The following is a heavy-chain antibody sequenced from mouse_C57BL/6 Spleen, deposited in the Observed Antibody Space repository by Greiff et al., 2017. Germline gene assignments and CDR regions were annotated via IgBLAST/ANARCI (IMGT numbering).Heavy chain of an antibody. CDR2: IDPETGGT. D-gene: IGHD1-1*01. CDR3: RDTVHYFDY. Sequence: QVHVKQSGAELVRPGASVTLSCKASGYTFTDYEMHWVKQTPVHGLEWIGAIDPETGGTAYNQKFKGKAILTADKSSSTAYMELRSLTSADSAVYYCRDTVHYFDYWGQGTTLTVSS. CDR1: GYTFTDYE. V-gene: IGHV1-15*01. J-gene: IGHJ2*01.